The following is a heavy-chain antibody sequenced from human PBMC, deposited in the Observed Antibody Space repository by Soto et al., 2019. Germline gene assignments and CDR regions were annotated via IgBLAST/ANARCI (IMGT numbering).Heavy chain of an antibody. Sequence: QPWGSLRLSCAASGFSFISYGIHFFRHSPFKWLEWVAFISYDGSHTFSADSVKGRFTISRDNSKNTLYLQMNSLGAEDTAVYYCARVRRGYCSGATCYDRPFDYWGQGALVTVSS. CDR3: ARVRRGYCSGATCYDRPFDY. CDR2: ISYDGSHT. V-gene: IGHV3-33*01. D-gene: IGHD2-15*01. J-gene: IGHJ4*02. CDR1: GFSFISYG.